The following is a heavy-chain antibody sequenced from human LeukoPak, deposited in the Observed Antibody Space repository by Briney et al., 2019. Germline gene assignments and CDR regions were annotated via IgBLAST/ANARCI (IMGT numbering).Heavy chain of an antibody. CDR1: GFTFSSYA. CDR2: ISYDGSNK. J-gene: IGHJ4*02. D-gene: IGHD3-16*02. Sequence: GGSLRLSCAASGFTFSSYAMHWVRQAPGKGLEWVAVISYDGSNKFYADSVKGRFTISRDSSKNTLYLHMNSLRAEDTAVHYCAKDRFIDYWGQGTLVIVSS. CDR3: AKDRFIDY. V-gene: IGHV3-30*04.